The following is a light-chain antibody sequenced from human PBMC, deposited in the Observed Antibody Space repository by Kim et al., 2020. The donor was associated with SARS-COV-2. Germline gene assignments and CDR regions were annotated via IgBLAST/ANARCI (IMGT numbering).Light chain of an antibody. CDR1: KLGDKY. CDR3: QAWDSSTWV. Sequence: SYELTQPPSVSVSPGPTASITCSGDKLGDKYACWYQQKPGQSPVLVIYQDSKRPSGIPERFSGSNSGNTATLTISGTQAMDEADYYCQAWDSSTWVFGGGTQLTVL. CDR2: QDS. J-gene: IGLJ3*02. V-gene: IGLV3-1*01.